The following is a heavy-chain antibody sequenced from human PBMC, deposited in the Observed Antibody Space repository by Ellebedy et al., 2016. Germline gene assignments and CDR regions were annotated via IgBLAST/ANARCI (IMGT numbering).Heavy chain of an antibody. CDR1: GGSISSSSYY. Sequence: SETLSLXXTVSGGSISSSSYYWGWIRQPPGKGLEWIGSIYYSGSTYYNPSLKSRVTISVDTSKNQFSLKLSSVTAADTAVYYCARQEWGSSGWYYFDYWGQGTLVTVSS. J-gene: IGHJ4*02. CDR2: IYYSGST. V-gene: IGHV4-39*01. CDR3: ARQEWGSSGWYYFDY. D-gene: IGHD6-19*01.